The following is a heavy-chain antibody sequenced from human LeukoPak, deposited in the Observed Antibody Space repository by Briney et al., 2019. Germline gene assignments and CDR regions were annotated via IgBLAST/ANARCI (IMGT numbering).Heavy chain of an antibody. Sequence: GGSLRLSCAASGFTFSSYWMHWVRQAPGQGLVWVSRINSDGSSTSYADAVKGRFTISRDNAKSTLYLQMNSLRAEDTAVYYCARGVGGYSYGYLGYWGQGTLVTVSS. CDR2: INSDGSST. D-gene: IGHD5-18*01. CDR1: GFTFSSYW. J-gene: IGHJ4*02. V-gene: IGHV3-74*01. CDR3: ARGVGGYSYGYLGY.